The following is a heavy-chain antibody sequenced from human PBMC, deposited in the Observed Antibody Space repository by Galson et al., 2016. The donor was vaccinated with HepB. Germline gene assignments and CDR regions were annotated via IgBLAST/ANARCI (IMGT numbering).Heavy chain of an antibody. CDR3: ARSNIVSVARATISYYDY. Sequence: SVXXXCKASGXXLNXXXINXXXQAXXQGLXXMGWXSAYIGXTNYAQXLQNRVTMTTDTSTNTAYMELRSLRSDDTAVYYCARSNIVSVARATISYYDYWGPGXXVTXSX. CDR2: XSAYIGXT. CDR1: GXXLNXXX. V-gene: IGHV1-18*01. J-gene: IGHJ4*02. D-gene: IGHD2/OR15-2a*01.